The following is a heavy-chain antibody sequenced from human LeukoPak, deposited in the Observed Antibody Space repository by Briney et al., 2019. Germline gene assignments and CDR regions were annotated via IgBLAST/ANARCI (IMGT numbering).Heavy chain of an antibody. D-gene: IGHD3-10*01. CDR3: AKNYEPGRGVPYGMDV. CDR1: GFTSSSYA. CDR2: FGAGTGAIT. J-gene: IGHJ6*02. V-gene: IGHV3-23*01. Sequence: GGSLSLSCAASGFTSSSYAMRWVRQAPGKGLEWVSAFGAGTGAITIYADSVKGRFTISRDDSKSTLYLQMNSLRAEDTAIYYCAKNYEPGRGVPYGMDVWGQGTTVTVSS.